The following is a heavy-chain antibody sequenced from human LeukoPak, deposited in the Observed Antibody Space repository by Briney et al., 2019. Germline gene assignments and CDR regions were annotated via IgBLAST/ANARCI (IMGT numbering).Heavy chain of an antibody. J-gene: IGHJ4*02. CDR3: ARADGIVVVTAPLDY. Sequence: SVKVSCKASGGTFSSYAISWVRQAPGQGLEWMGGIIPIFDTANYAQKFQGRVTITADESTSTAYMELSSLRSEDTAVYYCARADGIVVVTAPLDYWGQGTLVTVSS. D-gene: IGHD2-21*02. CDR2: IIPIFDTA. V-gene: IGHV1-69*01. CDR1: GGTFSSYA.